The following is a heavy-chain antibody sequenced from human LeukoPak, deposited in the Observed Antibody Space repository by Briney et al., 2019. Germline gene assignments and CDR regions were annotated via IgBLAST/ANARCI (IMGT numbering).Heavy chain of an antibody. D-gene: IGHD5-12*01. CDR1: GYTFTSYG. Sequence: ASVKVSCKASGYTFTSYGINWVRQAPGQGLEWMGWISAYNGNTNYAQKLQGRVTMTTDTSTSTAYMELRSLRSDDTAVYYCVRDDALVATGSFDYWGQGTLVTVCS. V-gene: IGHV1-18*01. J-gene: IGHJ4*02. CDR3: VRDDALVATGSFDY. CDR2: ISAYNGNT.